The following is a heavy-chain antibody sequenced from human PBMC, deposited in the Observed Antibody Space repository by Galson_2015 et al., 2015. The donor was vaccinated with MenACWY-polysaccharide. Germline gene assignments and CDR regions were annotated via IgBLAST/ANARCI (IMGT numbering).Heavy chain of an antibody. V-gene: IGHV4-4*07. CDR3: ARRHLGNWYFDL. D-gene: IGHD7-27*01. J-gene: IGHJ2*01. Sequence: GLEWVGRVHATGRTTYSPSFERRVALSVEMPKNQFSLRLTAVTAADTAVYYWARRHLGNWYFDLWGRGTLVTVSS. CDR2: VHATGRT.